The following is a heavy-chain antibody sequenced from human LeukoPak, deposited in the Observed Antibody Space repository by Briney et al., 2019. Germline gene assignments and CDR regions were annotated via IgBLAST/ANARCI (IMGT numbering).Heavy chain of an antibody. D-gene: IGHD3-22*01. CDR3: TTDLYYYDSSGYPN. CDR1: GFTFSNAW. J-gene: IGHJ4*02. CDR2: IKSKTDGGTT. Sequence: GGSLRLPCAASGFTFSNAWMSWVRQAPGKGLEWVGRIKSKTDGGTTDYAAPVKGRFTISRDDSKNTLYLQMNSLKTEDTAVYYCTTDLYYYDSSGYPNWGQGTPVTVSS. V-gene: IGHV3-15*01.